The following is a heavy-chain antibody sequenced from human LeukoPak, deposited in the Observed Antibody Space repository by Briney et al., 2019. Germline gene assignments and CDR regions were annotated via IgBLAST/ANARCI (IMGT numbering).Heavy chain of an antibody. CDR3: ARDGNDCSGGSCYRFLGWFDP. CDR2: ISYDGSNK. V-gene: IGHV3-30*04. CDR1: GFTFSSYA. J-gene: IGHJ5*02. Sequence: GGSLRLSCAASGFTFSSYAMHWVRQAPGKGLEWVAVISYDGSNKYYADSVKGRFTISRDNSKNTLYLQMNSLRAEDTAVYYCARDGNDCSGGSCYRFLGWFDPCGQGTLVTVSS. D-gene: IGHD2-15*01.